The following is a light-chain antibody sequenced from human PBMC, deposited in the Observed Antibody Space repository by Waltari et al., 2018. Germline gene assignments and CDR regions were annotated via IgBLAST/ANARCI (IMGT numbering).Light chain of an antibody. CDR1: QSVSRT. CDR3: QKYGSLPAT. V-gene: IGKV3-20*01. CDR2: DAY. J-gene: IGKJ1*01. Sequence: EVVLTQSPGTLSLSPGERATLSCRASQSVSRTLAWYQQKPGQAPRLLIQDAYSRATGIPDRFSGCGSGTDFSLTISRLEPEDFAVYYCQKYGSLPATFGQGTKVEIK.